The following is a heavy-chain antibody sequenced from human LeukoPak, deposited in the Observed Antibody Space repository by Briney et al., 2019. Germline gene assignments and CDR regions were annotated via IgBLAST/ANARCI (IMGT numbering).Heavy chain of an antibody. J-gene: IGHJ6*02. CDR1: GYTFTSYD. Sequence: GASVKVSCKASGYTFTSYDINWVRQATGQGLEWMGWMNPNSGSTGYAQKFQGRVTMTRNTSISTAYMELSSLRSEDTAVYYCARGQIGAFWRIYYYYGMDVWGQGTTVTVSS. CDR3: ARGQIGAFWRIYYYYGMDV. D-gene: IGHD3-3*01. CDR2: MNPNSGST. V-gene: IGHV1-8*01.